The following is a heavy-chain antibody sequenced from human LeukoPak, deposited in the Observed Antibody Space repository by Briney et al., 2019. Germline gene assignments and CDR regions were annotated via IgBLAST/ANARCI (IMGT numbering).Heavy chain of an antibody. J-gene: IGHJ4*02. CDR1: GFTFSSYA. Sequence: GGSLRLSCAASGFTFSSYAMHWVRQAPGKGLEWVAVISYDGSNKYYADSVKGRFTISRDNSKNTLYLQMNSLRAEDTAVYYCARALCGYSYGYALDYWGQGTLVTVSS. D-gene: IGHD5-18*01. CDR2: ISYDGSNK. V-gene: IGHV3-30*04. CDR3: ARALCGYSYGYALDY.